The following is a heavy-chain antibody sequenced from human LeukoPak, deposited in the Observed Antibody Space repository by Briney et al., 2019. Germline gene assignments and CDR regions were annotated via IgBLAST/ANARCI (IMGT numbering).Heavy chain of an antibody. Sequence: PGGSLRLSCAASGFTSSAYDMHWVRQITGGGLEWVSTSGTVGDTFYSDSVKGRFTISRDNSKNTLYLQMNSLRAEDTAVYYCARDLGYYGSVPFDYWGQGTLVTVSS. CDR2: SGTVGDT. J-gene: IGHJ4*02. CDR1: GFTSSAYD. CDR3: ARDLGYYGSVPFDY. D-gene: IGHD3-10*01. V-gene: IGHV3-13*04.